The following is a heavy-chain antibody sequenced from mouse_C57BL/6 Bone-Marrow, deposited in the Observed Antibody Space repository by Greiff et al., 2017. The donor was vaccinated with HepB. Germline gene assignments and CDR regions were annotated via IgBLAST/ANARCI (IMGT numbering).Heavy chain of an antibody. CDR3: ARHEDPLYGNYGYFDV. CDR2: FYPGSGSI. D-gene: IGHD2-1*01. V-gene: IGHV1-62-2*01. Sequence: VKLQESGAELVKPGASVKLSCKASGYTFTEYTIHWVKQRSGQGLEWIGWFYPGSGSIKYNEKFKDKATLTADKSSSTVYMELSRLTSEDSAVYFCARHEDPLYGNYGYFDVWGTGTTVTVSS. J-gene: IGHJ1*03. CDR1: GYTFTEYT.